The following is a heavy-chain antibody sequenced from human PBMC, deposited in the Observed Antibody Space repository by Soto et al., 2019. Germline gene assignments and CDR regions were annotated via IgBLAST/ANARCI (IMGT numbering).Heavy chain of an antibody. D-gene: IGHD5-18*01. V-gene: IGHV1-18*01. CDR1: GYTFTSYG. CDR3: VRDASSGYRGWWDP. Sequence: SVKVSCKASGYTFTSYGISWVRQAPGQGLEWMGLLIPYNGGTIYAQKFQGRVILTTDTATSTAYKELGSLRSDDTAVYYCVRDASSGYRGWWDPWGQ. J-gene: IGHJ5*02. CDR2: LIPYNGGT.